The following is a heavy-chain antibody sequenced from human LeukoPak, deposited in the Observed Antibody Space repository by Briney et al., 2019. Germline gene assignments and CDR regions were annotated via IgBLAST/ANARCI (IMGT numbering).Heavy chain of an antibody. D-gene: IGHD4-17*01. CDR3: ARDPLYGDYGASVNSAIDY. CDR2: ISSSSSYI. CDR1: GFTFSSYS. V-gene: IGHV3-21*04. J-gene: IGHJ4*02. Sequence: PGGSLRLSCAASGFTFSSYSMNWVRQAPGKGLEWVSSISSSSSYIYYADSVKGRFTISRDNAKNSLYLQMNSLRAEDTAVYYCARDPLYGDYGASVNSAIDYWGQGTLVTVSS.